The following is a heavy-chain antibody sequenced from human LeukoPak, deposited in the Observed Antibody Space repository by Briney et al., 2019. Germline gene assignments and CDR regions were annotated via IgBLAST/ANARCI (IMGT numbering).Heavy chain of an antibody. CDR3: ARGPAWFGESYFDY. J-gene: IGHJ4*02. CDR1: GYTFTSYF. Sequence: ASVKVSCKASGYTFTSYFIHWVRQAPGQGLEWMGVINPSGGSTSYARKFQGRVTMTRDTSTSTVYMELRSLRSEDTAVYYCARGPAWFGESYFDYWGQGTLVTVSS. D-gene: IGHD3-10*01. CDR2: INPSGGST. V-gene: IGHV1-46*01.